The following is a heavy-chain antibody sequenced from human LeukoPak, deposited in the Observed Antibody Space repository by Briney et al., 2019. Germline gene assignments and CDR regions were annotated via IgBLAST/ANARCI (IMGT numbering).Heavy chain of an antibody. CDR1: GYTFTSYD. CDR2: MNPNSGNT. V-gene: IGHV1-8*01. J-gene: IGHJ4*02. D-gene: IGHD6-13*01. CDR3: AREVTAAGTFYFDY. Sequence: ASVKATCKASGYTFTSYDINWVRQATGQGLEWMGWMNPNSGNTGYAQKFQGRVTMTRNTSISTAYMELSSLRSEDTAVYYCAREVTAAGTFYFDYWGQGTLVTVSS.